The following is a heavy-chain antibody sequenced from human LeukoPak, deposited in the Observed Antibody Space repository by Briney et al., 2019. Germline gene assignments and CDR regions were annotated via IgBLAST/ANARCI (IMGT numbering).Heavy chain of an antibody. D-gene: IGHD6-19*01. CDR2: IYYSGST. J-gene: IGHJ6*03. Sequence: SSETLSLTCAVSGGSFSGYYWGWIRQPPGKGLEWIGSIYYSGSTYYNPSLKSRVTISVDTSKNQFSLKLSSVTAADTAVYYCARHGSGWFDYYYYYMDVWGKGTTVTVSS. CDR3: ARHGSGWFDYYYYYMDV. CDR1: GGSFSGYY. V-gene: IGHV4-39*07.